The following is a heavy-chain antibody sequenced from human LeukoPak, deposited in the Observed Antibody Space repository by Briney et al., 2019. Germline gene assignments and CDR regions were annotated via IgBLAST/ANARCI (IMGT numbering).Heavy chain of an antibody. J-gene: IGHJ4*02. CDR2: ITGSGGRT. CDR3: AKDHEFCSSGSCSRGYFDF. CDR1: GFTFCSYA. D-gene: IGHD2-15*01. Sequence: WGSLRLSCAASGFTFCSYAMGWVRQAPGKGLEWVSTITGSGGRTHYADSVKGRFTVSRDNSKNTLYLQMNSLRAEDTAVYYCAKDHEFCSSGSCSRGYFDFWGQGTRVSVSS. V-gene: IGHV3-23*01.